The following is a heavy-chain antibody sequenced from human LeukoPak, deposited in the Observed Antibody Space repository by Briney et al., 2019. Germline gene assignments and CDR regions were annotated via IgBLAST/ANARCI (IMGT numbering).Heavy chain of an antibody. Sequence: GASVKVSCKASGYTFTSYYMHWVRQAPGQGLEWMGIINPSGGSTSYAQNFQGRVTITTDESTSTAYMELSSLRSEDTAVYYCAGTGRGSSWSNYYYYYMDVWGKGTTVTVSS. D-gene: IGHD6-13*01. CDR2: INPSGGST. V-gene: IGHV1-46*01. J-gene: IGHJ6*03. CDR1: GYTFTSYY. CDR3: AGTGRGSSWSNYYYYYMDV.